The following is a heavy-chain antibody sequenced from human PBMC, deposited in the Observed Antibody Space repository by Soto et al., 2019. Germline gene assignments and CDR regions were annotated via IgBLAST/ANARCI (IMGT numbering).Heavy chain of an antibody. Sequence: GGSLRLSCAVSGFKFSDYYMSWIRQAPGKGLEWLSYISGGNIYTNYADSVKGRFTISRDNAKNSLFLQMNSLTGEDTAVYYCARDLYGRTPDYHCGFDVCGQGPTVTVYS. J-gene: IGHJ6*02. D-gene: IGHD4-17*01. CDR2: ISGGNIYT. V-gene: IGHV3-11*06. CDR3: ARDLYGRTPDYHCGFDV. CDR1: GFKFSDYY.